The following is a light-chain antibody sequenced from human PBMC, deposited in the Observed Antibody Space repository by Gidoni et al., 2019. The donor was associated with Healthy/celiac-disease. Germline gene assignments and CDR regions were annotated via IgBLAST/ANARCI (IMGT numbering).Light chain of an antibody. CDR3: QQSYSTPDT. CDR1: QSISSY. CDR2: AAS. J-gene: IGKJ2*01. Sequence: DIQLTQPPSSLSASVGDRVTITCRASQSISSYLNWYRQKPGKAPKRLIYAASSLQSGVPSRFSGSGSGTDFTLTISSLQPEDCATYYCQQSYSTPDTFGQGTKLEIK. V-gene: IGKV1-39*01.